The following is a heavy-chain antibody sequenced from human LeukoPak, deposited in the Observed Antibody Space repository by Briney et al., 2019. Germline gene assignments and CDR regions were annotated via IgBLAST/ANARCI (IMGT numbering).Heavy chain of an antibody. CDR3: AKDGSSWFYYYDMDV. D-gene: IGHD6-13*01. Sequence: GGSLRLSCAASGFTFDDYTMHWVRQAPGKGREWVSLISWDGGSTYYADSVKGRFTISRDNSKNSLYLQMNSLRTEDTALYYCAKDGSSWFYYYDMDVWGQGTTVTVSS. J-gene: IGHJ6*02. V-gene: IGHV3-43*01. CDR1: GFTFDDYT. CDR2: ISWDGGST.